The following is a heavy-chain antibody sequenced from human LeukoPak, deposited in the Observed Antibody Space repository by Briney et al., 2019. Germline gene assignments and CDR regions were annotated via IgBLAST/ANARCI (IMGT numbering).Heavy chain of an antibody. J-gene: IGHJ6*03. CDR1: GGTFGSHT. CDR2: ITPIYGTR. CDR3: AREANFYYYMDV. D-gene: IGHD1-1*01. Sequence: SVKVSCKASGGTFGSHTFNWVRQAPGQGLEWMGGITPIYGTRDYAQSFQGRVTISADESTSTAYIELSSLRPDDTAVYYCAREANFYYYMDVWGKGTTVTVSS. V-gene: IGHV1-69*13.